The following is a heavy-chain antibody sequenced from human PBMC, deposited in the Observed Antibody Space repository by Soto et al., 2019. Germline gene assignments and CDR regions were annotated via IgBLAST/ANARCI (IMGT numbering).Heavy chain of an antibody. V-gene: IGHV5-51*01. CDR2: IYPGDSDT. CDR1: GYSFTSYW. CDR3: ARRAVIARPTYYGMDV. D-gene: IGHD6-6*01. Sequence: RGESLKISCKGSGYSFTSYWIGWVRQMPGKGLEWMGIIYPGDSDTRYSPSFQGQVTMSADKSISTAYLQWSSLKASDSAMYYCARRAVIARPTYYGMDVWGQGTTVTVSS. J-gene: IGHJ6*02.